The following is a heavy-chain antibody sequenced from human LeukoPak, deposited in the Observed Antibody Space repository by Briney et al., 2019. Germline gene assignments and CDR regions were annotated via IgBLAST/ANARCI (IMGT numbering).Heavy chain of an antibody. V-gene: IGHV1-18*01. J-gene: IGHJ4*02. CDR1: GYSFTSYG. D-gene: IGHD3-10*01. CDR2: TSAYNGNT. CDR3: ARVHPAYYYGSGSLIDY. Sequence: ASVKVSCKASGYSFTSYGISWVRQAPGQGLEWMGWTSAYNGNTNYAQKLQGRVTMTTDTSTSTAYMELRSLRSDDTAVYYCARVHPAYYYGSGSLIDYWGQGTLVTVSS.